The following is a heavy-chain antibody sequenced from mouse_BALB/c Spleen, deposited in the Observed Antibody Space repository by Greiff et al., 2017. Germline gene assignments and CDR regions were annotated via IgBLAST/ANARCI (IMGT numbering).Heavy chain of an antibody. CDR2: ISSGGSYT. V-gene: IGHV5-6*01. CDR1: GFTFSSYG. J-gene: IGHJ4*01. CDR3: ASDYDYAMDY. D-gene: IGHD2-4*01. Sequence: EVHLVESGGDLVKPGGSLKLSCAASGFTFSSYGMSWVRQTPDKRLEWVATISSGGSYTYYPDSVKGRFTISRDNAKNTLYLQMSSLKSEDTAMYYCASDYDYAMDYWGQGTSVTVSS.